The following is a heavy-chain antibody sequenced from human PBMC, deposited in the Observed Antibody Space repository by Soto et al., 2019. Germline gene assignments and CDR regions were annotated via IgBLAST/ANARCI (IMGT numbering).Heavy chain of an antibody. Sequence: GGSLRLSCAASGFTLSSYAMSWVRQAPGKGLEWVSAISGSGGSTYYADSVKGRFTISRDNSKNTLYLQMNSLRAEDTAVYYCAKSMRYGSGSYYTPRANWFDPWGQGTLVTAPQ. CDR2: ISGSGGST. V-gene: IGHV3-23*01. D-gene: IGHD3-10*01. CDR1: GFTLSSYA. J-gene: IGHJ5*02. CDR3: AKSMRYGSGSYYTPRANWFDP.